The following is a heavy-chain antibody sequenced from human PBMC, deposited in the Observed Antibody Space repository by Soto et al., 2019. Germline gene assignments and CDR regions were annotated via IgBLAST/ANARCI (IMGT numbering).Heavy chain of an antibody. Sequence: EVQLVESGGGLVQPGGSLRLSCAASGFTFSSYWMHWVRQAPGKGLVWVSRINSDGSSTSYADSVKGRFTISRDNAKNTLYLQMNGLRAEDTAVYYCASGGYCSSTSCYGSYYYGMDVWGQGATVTVSS. D-gene: IGHD2-2*01. CDR2: INSDGSST. V-gene: IGHV3-74*01. J-gene: IGHJ6*02. CDR3: ASGGYCSSTSCYGSYYYGMDV. CDR1: GFTFSSYW.